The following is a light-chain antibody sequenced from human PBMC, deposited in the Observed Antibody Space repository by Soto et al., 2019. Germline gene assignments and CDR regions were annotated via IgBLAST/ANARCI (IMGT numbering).Light chain of an antibody. Sequence: EIVLTQSPGTLSLSPGERATLSCRASQSVSASYLAWYQQKPGQAPRLLIYGASSRATGIPDRFSGSGSGTDYTLTISRLEPGDFAVYYCQQYNSSPSTFGGGTPVEIK. CDR2: GAS. CDR3: QQYNSSPST. V-gene: IGKV3-20*01. CDR1: QSVSASY. J-gene: IGKJ4*01.